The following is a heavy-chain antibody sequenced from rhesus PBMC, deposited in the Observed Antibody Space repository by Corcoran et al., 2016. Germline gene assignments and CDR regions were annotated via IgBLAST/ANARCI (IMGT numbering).Heavy chain of an antibody. Sequence: QAQLRESGPGLLKPSETLFLTCTTSDFSISGTYGWNCIRQSPGKGLEWIGFSGVESDLYYYNPFFKIVVAISKDTSKNKFFLTLTTMTAADTAVYYCTIGGDPVDWGQGVLVTVSS. CDR1: DFSISGTYG. J-gene: IGHJ4*01. CDR3: TIGGDPVD. CDR2: SGVESDLY. V-gene: IGHV4-127*01. D-gene: IGHD5-42*01.